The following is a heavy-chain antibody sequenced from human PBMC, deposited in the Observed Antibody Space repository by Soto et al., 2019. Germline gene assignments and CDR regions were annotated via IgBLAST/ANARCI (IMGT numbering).Heavy chain of an antibody. CDR1: GFTFSSYA. J-gene: IGHJ3*02. CDR2: ISGRGGST. D-gene: IGHD6-6*01. CDR3: AKVGSSSSAVDI. V-gene: IGHV3-23*01. Sequence: GGSLRLSCAASGFTFSSYAMSWVRQAPGKGLEWVSAISGRGGSTYYADSVKGRCTISRDNSKNTLYLQMNSLRAEDSAVYYLAKVGSSSSAVDIWGQGTMVTVSS.